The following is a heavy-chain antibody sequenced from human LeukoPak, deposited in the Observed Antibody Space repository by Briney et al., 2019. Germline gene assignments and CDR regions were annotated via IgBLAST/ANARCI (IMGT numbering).Heavy chain of an antibody. CDR1: GGSISSYY. D-gene: IGHD4-17*01. J-gene: IGHJ5*02. CDR2: IYYSGST. V-gene: IGHV4-59*01. Sequence: SETLSLTCTVSGGSISSYYWSWIRQPPGKGLEWIGYIYYSGSTNYNPSLKSRVTISVDTSKNQFSLKLSSVTAADTAVYYCARDCWYGDYDGSTWFDPWGQGTLVTVSS. CDR3: ARDCWYGDYDGSTWFDP.